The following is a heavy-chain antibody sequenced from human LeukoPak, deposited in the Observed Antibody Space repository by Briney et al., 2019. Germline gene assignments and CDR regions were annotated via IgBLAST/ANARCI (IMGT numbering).Heavy chain of an antibody. CDR2: IYYSGST. D-gene: IGHD6-13*01. CDR1: GGSFSGYY. CDR3: ARGVSSSWHEPHHYYYYYMDV. V-gene: IGHV4-34*01. J-gene: IGHJ6*03. Sequence: SETLSLTCAVYGGSFSGYYWSWIRQPPGKGLEWIGSIYYSGSTYYNPSLKSRVTISVDTSKNQFSLKLSSVTAADTAVYYCARGVSSSWHEPHHYYYYYMDVWGKGTTVTISS.